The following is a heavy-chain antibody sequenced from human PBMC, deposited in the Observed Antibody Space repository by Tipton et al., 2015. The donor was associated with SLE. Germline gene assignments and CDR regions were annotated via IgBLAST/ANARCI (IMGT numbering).Heavy chain of an antibody. CDR1: GGSISSSSYY. CDR2: IYYSGST. D-gene: IGHD3-22*01. J-gene: IGHJ3*02. V-gene: IGHV4-39*01. CDR3: ASRRHYYDSSGYYWGAFDI. Sequence: TLSLTCTVSGGSISSSSYYRGWIRQPPGKGLEWIGSIYYSGSTYYNPSLKSRVTISVDTSKNQFSLKLSSVTAADTAVYYCASRRHYYDSSGYYWGAFDIWGQGTMVTVSS.